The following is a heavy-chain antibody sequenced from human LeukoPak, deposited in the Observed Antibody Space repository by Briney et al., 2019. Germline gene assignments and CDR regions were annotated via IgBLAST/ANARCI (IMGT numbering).Heavy chain of an antibody. J-gene: IGHJ4*02. Sequence: GGSLRLSCAASGFTFSNSAMTWVRQAPGKGLEWVSSIGGGGSSYYSGSVKGRFTISRDNSKNTLYLQMNGLRAEDTAIFYCVKGVTMVRGSREFDFWGQGTLVTVSS. D-gene: IGHD3-10*01. CDR3: VKGVTMVRGSREFDF. CDR2: IGGGGSS. CDR1: GFTFSNSA. V-gene: IGHV3-23*01.